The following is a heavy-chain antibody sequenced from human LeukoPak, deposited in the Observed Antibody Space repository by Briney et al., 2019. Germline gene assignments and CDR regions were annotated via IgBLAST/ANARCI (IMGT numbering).Heavy chain of an antibody. CDR1: EYSFTSYW. Sequence: PGESLKISCKASEYSFTSYWIGWVRQMPGKGLEWMGIIYPGDSSDTRYSPSFQGQVTMSADISAAYLQWSSLKASDTAIYYCARERGATGYDSGLDFDYWGQGTLVTVSS. CDR3: ARERGATGYDSGLDFDY. J-gene: IGHJ4*02. CDR2: IYPGDSSDT. D-gene: IGHD5-12*01. V-gene: IGHV5-51*01.